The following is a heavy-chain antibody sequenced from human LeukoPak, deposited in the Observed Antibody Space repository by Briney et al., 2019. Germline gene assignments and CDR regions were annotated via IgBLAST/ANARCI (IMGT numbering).Heavy chain of an antibody. V-gene: IGHV4-61*02. Sequence: SETLSLTCSVSGVSINTGNYYWTWIRQPAGKGLQWIGRIFTGGTTNYNPSLQSRVTISMDTSKSQVSLRLRSVTAADTAVYYCAREGQVVGRTMSDYWGQGTLVTVSS. CDR2: IFTGGTT. D-gene: IGHD1-26*01. CDR1: GVSINTGNYY. CDR3: AREGQVVGRTMSDY. J-gene: IGHJ4*02.